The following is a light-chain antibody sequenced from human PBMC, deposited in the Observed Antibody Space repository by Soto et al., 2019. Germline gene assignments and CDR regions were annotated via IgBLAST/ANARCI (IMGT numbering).Light chain of an antibody. CDR1: QSIDNF. CDR2: AAS. Sequence: DIQMTQSPSSLSASVGDRVTITCRPSQSIDNFLNWYQQKPGKAPNLLIYAASSLQSGVSSRFSGSGSGTDFTLTISSLQPEGSATYYCQQSYSLPYTFGQGTKVDIK. CDR3: QQSYSLPYT. V-gene: IGKV1-39*01. J-gene: IGKJ2*01.